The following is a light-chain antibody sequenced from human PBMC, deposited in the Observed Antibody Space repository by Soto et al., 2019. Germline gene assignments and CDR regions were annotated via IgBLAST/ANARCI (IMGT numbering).Light chain of an antibody. CDR3: AAWDDSLTGLL. CDR1: GSNIGSNA. V-gene: IGLV1-44*01. Sequence: QSVLTQPPSASGTPGQRVTFSCSGSGSNIGSNAVNWYQQLPGTAPKLLIYFNTQRPSGVPDRFSGSKSGTSASLAISGLQYEDEADYYCAAWDDSLTGLLIGGGTKLTVL. J-gene: IGLJ2*01. CDR2: FNT.